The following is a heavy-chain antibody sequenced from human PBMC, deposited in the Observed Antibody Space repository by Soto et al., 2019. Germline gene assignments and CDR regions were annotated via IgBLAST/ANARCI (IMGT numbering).Heavy chain of an antibody. D-gene: IGHD3-3*01. Sequence: EVQLVESGGGLVQPGGSLRLSCAASGFTFSSYEMNWVRQAPGKGLEWVSYISSSGSTIYYADSVKGRFTISRDNAKNSLYLQMNSLRAEDTAVYYCARDVTIFGVPYYYYGMDVWGQGTTVTVSS. V-gene: IGHV3-48*03. J-gene: IGHJ6*02. CDR1: GFTFSSYE. CDR3: ARDVTIFGVPYYYYGMDV. CDR2: ISSSGSTI.